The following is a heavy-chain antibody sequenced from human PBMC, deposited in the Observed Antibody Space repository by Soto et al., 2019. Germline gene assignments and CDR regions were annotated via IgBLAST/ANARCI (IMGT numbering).Heavy chain of an antibody. CDR2: IKQDGSEK. CDR3: AREFTPYSSSWLGYVDF. CDR1: GFTFSSYW. D-gene: IGHD6-13*01. J-gene: IGHJ4*02. V-gene: IGHV3-7*01. Sequence: GGSLRLSCAASGFTFSSYWMSWVRQAPGKGLEWVANIKQDGSEKYYVDSVKGRFTITRDNAKNSLYLQMNSLRAEDTAVYYCAREFTPYSSSWLGYVDFWGQGTLVTVSS.